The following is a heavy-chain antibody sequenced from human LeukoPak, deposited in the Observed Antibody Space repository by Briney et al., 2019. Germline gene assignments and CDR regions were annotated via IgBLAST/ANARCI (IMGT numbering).Heavy chain of an antibody. D-gene: IGHD4/OR15-4a*01. V-gene: IGHV4-59*01. Sequence: SETLSLTCTVSGGSISSYYWSWIRQPPGKGLEWIGYIYYSGSTNYNPFLKSRVTISVDTSKNQCSLKLSSVTAADTAVYYCARGAANPLNYYYYMDVWGKGTTVTVSS. CDR3: ARGAANPLNYYYYMDV. J-gene: IGHJ6*03. CDR1: GGSISSYY. CDR2: IYYSGST.